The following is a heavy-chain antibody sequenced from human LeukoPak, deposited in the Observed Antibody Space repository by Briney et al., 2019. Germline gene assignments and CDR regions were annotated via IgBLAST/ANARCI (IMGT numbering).Heavy chain of an antibody. J-gene: IGHJ4*02. CDR2: INIDASVT. Sequence: PGGSLRLSCAASGFRFTDYWMHWVRQAPGKGLVWVSRINIDASVTTYADSVKGRFTISRDNAGNTLFLQMNSLRFEDTALYYCARISVAGAQTFDYWGQGVLVTVSS. CDR3: ARISVAGAQTFDY. CDR1: GFRFTDYW. D-gene: IGHD1-26*01. V-gene: IGHV3-74*01.